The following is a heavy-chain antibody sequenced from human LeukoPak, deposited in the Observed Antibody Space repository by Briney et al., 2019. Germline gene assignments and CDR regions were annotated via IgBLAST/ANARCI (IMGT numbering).Heavy chain of an antibody. J-gene: IGHJ6*03. CDR1: GFTFSNYG. CDR2: ISSSGGSA. Sequence: GWTLRLSCAGWGFTFSNYGLSWVRQAPGKGLEWVSAISSSGGSAYYVDSVKGRFTISRDNSRNTLYLQMNNLRAEDTAVYYCTKGGEWLVASAYYYYYMDVWGKGTTVTISS. V-gene: IGHV3-23*01. D-gene: IGHD6-19*01. CDR3: TKGGEWLVASAYYYYYMDV.